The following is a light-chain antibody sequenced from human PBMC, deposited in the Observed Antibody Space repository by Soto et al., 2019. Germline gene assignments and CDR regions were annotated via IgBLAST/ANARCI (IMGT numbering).Light chain of an antibody. CDR2: YDS. Sequence: SYELTQPPSVSVAPGKTARITCGGNNIGSKSVHWYQQKPGQAPVLVIYYDSDPPSGIPERFSGSNSGNTATLTISRVEAGDESYYYCQVWDISSVVFGGGTKLTVL. CDR1: NIGSKS. CDR3: QVWDISSVV. V-gene: IGLV3-21*04. J-gene: IGLJ2*01.